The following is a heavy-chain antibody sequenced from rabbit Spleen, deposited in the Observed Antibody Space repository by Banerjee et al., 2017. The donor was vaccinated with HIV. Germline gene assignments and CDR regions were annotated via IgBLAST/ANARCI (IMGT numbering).Heavy chain of an antibody. Sequence: QLEESGGGRVQPGGCLKLSCKASGFDFNNYYMTWVRQAPGKGLEWIGYIDPIFNSAYYASWVSGRFTISSHNAQNTLYLQLNGLTVADTATYFCARGSATMTMMITGFFFNLWGPGTLVTVS. CDR2: IDPIFNSA. CDR3: ARGSATMTMMITGFFFNL. CDR1: GFDFNNYY. J-gene: IGHJ4*01. V-gene: IGHV1S7*01. D-gene: IGHD2-1*01.